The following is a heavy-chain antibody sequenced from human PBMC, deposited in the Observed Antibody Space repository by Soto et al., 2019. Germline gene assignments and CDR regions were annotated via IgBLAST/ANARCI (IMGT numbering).Heavy chain of an antibody. J-gene: IGHJ5*02. Sequence: QVQLVQSGAEVKKPGASVKVSCKASGYTFTGYYMHWVRQAPGQGLEWMGWINPNSGGPNYAQKFQGWVTMTRDTSISTAYMELSRLRSDDTAVYYCAREVSAYYYGSGSYSWFDPWGQGTLVTVSS. D-gene: IGHD3-10*01. CDR1: GYTFTGYY. CDR2: INPNSGGP. V-gene: IGHV1-2*04. CDR3: AREVSAYYYGSGSYSWFDP.